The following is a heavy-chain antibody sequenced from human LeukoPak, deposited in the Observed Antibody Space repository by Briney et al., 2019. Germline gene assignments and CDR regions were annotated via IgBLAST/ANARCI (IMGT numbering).Heavy chain of an antibody. CDR2: INPSGGST. J-gene: IGHJ3*02. D-gene: IGHD5-12*01. CDR1: GYTFTSYY. V-gene: IGHV1-46*01. Sequence: ASVKVSCKASGYTFTSYYMHWVRQAPGQGLEWMGIINPSGGSTSYAQKFQGRVTMTRGMSTSTVYKELSSLRSEDTAVYYCARGEWLRKDAFDIWGQGTMVTVSS. CDR3: ARGEWLRKDAFDI.